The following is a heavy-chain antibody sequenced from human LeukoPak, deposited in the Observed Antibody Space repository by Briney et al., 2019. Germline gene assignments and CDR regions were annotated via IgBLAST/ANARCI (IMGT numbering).Heavy chain of an antibody. D-gene: IGHD3-3*01. V-gene: IGHV4-61*02. CDR1: GGSISSGSYC. CDR2: IYTSGST. Sequence: SQTRSLACTVAGGSISSGSYCWSWIRQPAGKGLEWIGRIYTSGSTNYNPSLKRRVTISVDTSKNQFSVKLSSVTAADTAVYYCARDRVTIFGVVPYDYWGQGTLVTVSS. J-gene: IGHJ4*02. CDR3: ARDRVTIFGVVPYDY.